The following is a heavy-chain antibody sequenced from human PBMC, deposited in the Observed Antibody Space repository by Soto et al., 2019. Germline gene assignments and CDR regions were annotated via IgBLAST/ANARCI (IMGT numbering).Heavy chain of an antibody. Sequence: QITLKESGPTLVRPAQTLTLTCAFSGFSLTTYDMGVAWIRQPPGKALEWLALIYWDDDKRYSPSLKDRLAISKDTSRNQVVLTITNMDPGHTATYFCAHAGDYDLLTFDHWGPGTLVTVSS. J-gene: IGHJ4*02. D-gene: IGHD4-17*01. CDR1: GFSLTTYDMG. CDR2: IYWDDDK. V-gene: IGHV2-5*02. CDR3: AHAGDYDLLTFDH.